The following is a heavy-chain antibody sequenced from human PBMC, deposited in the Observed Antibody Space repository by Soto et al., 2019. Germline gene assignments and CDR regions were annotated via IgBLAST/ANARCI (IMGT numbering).Heavy chain of an antibody. D-gene: IGHD2-2*01. CDR2: ISYDGSNK. J-gene: IGHJ4*02. Sequence: QVQLVESGGGVVQPGRSLRLSCAASGFTFSSYAMHWVRQAPGKGLEWVAVISYDGSNKYYADSVKGRFTISRDNSKNTLYLQMNSLRAEDTAVYYCARAGPGYCSSTSCIEADYWGQGTLVTVSS. CDR3: ARAGPGYCSSTSCIEADY. V-gene: IGHV3-30-3*01. CDR1: GFTFSSYA.